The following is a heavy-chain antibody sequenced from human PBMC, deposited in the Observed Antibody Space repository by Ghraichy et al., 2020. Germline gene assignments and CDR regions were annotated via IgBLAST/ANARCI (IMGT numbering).Heavy chain of an antibody. CDR2: ISGSGGST. CDR3: AKDPVHSVVAFDY. D-gene: IGHD3-22*01. CDR1: GFTFSSYA. Sequence: LSLTCAASGFTFSSYAMSWVRQAPGKGLEWVSAISGSGGSTYYADSVKGRFTISRDNSKNTLYLQMNSLRAEDTAVYYCAKDPVHSVVAFDYWGQGTLVTVSS. V-gene: IGHV3-23*01. J-gene: IGHJ4*02.